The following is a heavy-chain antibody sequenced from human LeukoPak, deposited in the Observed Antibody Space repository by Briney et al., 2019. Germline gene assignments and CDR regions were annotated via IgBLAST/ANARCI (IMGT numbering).Heavy chain of an antibody. CDR1: GFTFSSYS. Sequence: GGSLRLSCAASGFTFSSYSMNWVRQAPGKGLEWVSYISSSSSTIYYADSVKGRFTISRDNAKNSLYLQMNSLRAEDTAVYYCARTKFSYYYAFDIWGQGTMVTVSS. D-gene: IGHD3-10*01. CDR3: ARTKFSYYYAFDI. CDR2: ISSSSSTI. J-gene: IGHJ3*02. V-gene: IGHV3-48*04.